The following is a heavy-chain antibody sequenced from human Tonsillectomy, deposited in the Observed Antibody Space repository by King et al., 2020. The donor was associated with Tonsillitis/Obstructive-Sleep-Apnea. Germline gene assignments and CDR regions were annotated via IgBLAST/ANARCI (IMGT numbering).Heavy chain of an antibody. CDR3: AKALGSSRRDYYYGMDV. CDR2: ISGSGGST. D-gene: IGHD2-2*01. Sequence: VQLVESGGGLVQPGGSLRLSCAASGFTFSSYAVSWVRQAPGKGLEWVSAISGSGGSTYYADSVKGQFTISRDNSKNTLYLQMISLRAEDTAVYYCAKALGSSRRDYYYGMDVWGQGTTVTVSS. V-gene: IGHV3-23*04. J-gene: IGHJ6*02. CDR1: GFTFSSYA.